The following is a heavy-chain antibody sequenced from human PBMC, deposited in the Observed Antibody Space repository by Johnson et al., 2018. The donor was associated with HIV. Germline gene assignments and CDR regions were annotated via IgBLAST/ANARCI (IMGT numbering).Heavy chain of an antibody. CDR1: GFTFSSYA. Sequence: QVQLVESGGGVVQPGRSLRLSCAASGFTFSSYAMHWVCQAPGKGLEWVAVISYDGSNKYYADSVKGRFTISRDNSKNTLYLQMNSLRAEDTAVYYCARDNWNEDIWGQVTMVTVSS. V-gene: IGHV3-30*04. J-gene: IGHJ3*02. CDR3: ARDNWNEDI. D-gene: IGHD1-20*01. CDR2: ISYDGSNK.